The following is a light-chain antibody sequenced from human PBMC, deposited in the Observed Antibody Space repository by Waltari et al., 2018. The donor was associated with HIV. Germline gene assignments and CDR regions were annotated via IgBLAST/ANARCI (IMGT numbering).Light chain of an antibody. V-gene: IGLV3-21*02. CDR2: DDT. Sequence: SYVLTQAPSVSVAPGQTATIPCGNFGQYSVPWYRQKPGRAPDLVVCDDTDRFSGTPARMSGANSGNRATLTIGSVEAGDEAVYYCQVWDRSYKEAVFGGGT. CDR3: QVWDRSYKEAV. CDR1: NFGQYS. J-gene: IGLJ2*01.